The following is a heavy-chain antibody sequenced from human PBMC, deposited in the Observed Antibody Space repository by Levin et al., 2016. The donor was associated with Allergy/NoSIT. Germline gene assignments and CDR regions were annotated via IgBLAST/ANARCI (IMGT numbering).Heavy chain of an antibody. V-gene: IGHV1-46*02. J-gene: IGHJ5*02. Sequence: ASVKVSCKASGYSFHSYPIHWVRQARGQGLEWMGTVNPSDGSTTYAQQFHGRVNLTRDTSTTTVYMELNSLRSEDTALYYCAKDVGVGYRLIYRLGWIDPWGQGTQVTVSS. CDR3: AKDVGVGYRLIYRLGWIDP. D-gene: IGHD2-2*02. CDR1: GYSFHSYP. CDR2: VNPSDGST.